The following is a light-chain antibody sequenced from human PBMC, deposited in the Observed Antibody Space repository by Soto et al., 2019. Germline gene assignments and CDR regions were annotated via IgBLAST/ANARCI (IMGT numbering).Light chain of an antibody. J-gene: IGKJ1*01. CDR1: QSVTSSY. V-gene: IGKV3-20*01. CDR3: QQYVSSPWT. Sequence: IVLTQSPGTLSLSPGERATLSCRASQSVTSSYLAWYQQKPGQAPRLLIYAASKRATGIPDRFSGSGSGKDFTLTISGLEPEDFAVFYCQQYVSSPWTFGQGTKVEIK. CDR2: AAS.